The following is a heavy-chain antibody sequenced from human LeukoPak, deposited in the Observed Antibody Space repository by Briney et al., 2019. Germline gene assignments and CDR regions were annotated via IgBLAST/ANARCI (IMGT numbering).Heavy chain of an antibody. V-gene: IGHV4-59*01. J-gene: IGHJ4*02. CDR2: IYYSGST. D-gene: IGHD1-26*01. CDR3: ARGRKWEVIEYYFDY. Sequence: SETLSLTCTVSGGSISSYYWSWIRQPPGKGLEWIGYIYYSGSTNYNPSLKSRVTISVDTSKNQFSLKLSSVTAADTAVYYCARGRKWEVIEYYFDYWGQGTLVTVSS. CDR1: GGSISSYY.